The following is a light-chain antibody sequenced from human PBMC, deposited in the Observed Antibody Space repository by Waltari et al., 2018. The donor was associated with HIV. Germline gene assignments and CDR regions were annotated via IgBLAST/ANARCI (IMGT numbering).Light chain of an antibody. CDR1: SSDISTYSF. CDR2: DVD. J-gene: IGLJ2*01. V-gene: IGLV2-14*03. Sequence: QSALTQPASVSGSPGQSITISCTGTSSDISTYSFVSWYQKHPDKAPKLLIYDVDNRPSRVSSRFSGSKSCDTASLTISSIQADDEADYYCSSYTTTNTVVFGGGTKFTVL. CDR3: SSYTTTNTVV.